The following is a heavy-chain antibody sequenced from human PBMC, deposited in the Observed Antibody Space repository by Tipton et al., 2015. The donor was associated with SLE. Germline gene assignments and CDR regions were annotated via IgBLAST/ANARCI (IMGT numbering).Heavy chain of an antibody. D-gene: IGHD4-23*01. CDR3: ARDLAVATPGYCDF. Sequence: QLVQSGGGLVQPGGSLRLSCAASGFIVNNIYMNWVRQAPGKGLEWVSYISSSGSTIYYADSVKGRFTISRDNAKNSLHLQMNSLRAEDTAVYYCARDLAVATPGYCDFWGRGTLVTVSS. J-gene: IGHJ4*02. V-gene: IGHV3-11*04. CDR1: GFIVNNIY. CDR2: ISSSGSTI.